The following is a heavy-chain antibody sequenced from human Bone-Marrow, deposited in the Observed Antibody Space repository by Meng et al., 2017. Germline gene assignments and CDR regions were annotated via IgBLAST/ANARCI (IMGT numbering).Heavy chain of an antibody. CDR1: GGSFSDYY. D-gene: IGHD4-11*01. Sequence: VQLQQWGEGLLKPSETLSLTCVVSGGSFSDYYWSWIRQPPGKGLEWIGEINHSGSTNYNPSLESRATISVDTSQNNLSLKLSSVTAADSAVYYCARGPTTMAHDFDYWGQGTLVTVSS. V-gene: IGHV4-34*01. CDR2: INHSGST. J-gene: IGHJ4*02. CDR3: ARGPTTMAHDFDY.